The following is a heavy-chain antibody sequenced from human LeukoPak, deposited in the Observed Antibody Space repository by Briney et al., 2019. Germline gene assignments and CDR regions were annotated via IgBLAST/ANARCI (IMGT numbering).Heavy chain of an antibody. CDR3: ATLGRYRIDY. CDR2: IDPTHSYT. J-gene: IGHJ4*02. V-gene: IGHV5-10-1*01. Sequence: GAPLVISSEGAGSIFNNYRISGGRPLRGKGLELMQTIDPTHSYTKYCPSFQGHVTISLDTSICTASLQWSGLRASDTAMYYCATLGRYRIDYWGQGALVTVSS. CDR1: GSIFNNYR. D-gene: IGHD3-16*02.